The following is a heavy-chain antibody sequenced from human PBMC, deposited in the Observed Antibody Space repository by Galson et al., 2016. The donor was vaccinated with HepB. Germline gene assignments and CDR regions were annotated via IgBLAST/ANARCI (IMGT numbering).Heavy chain of an antibody. CDR3: VRNLGFGAFDC. V-gene: IGHV1-18*01. Sequence: SVKVSCKASGYNLASYGIFWVRQAPGQGLEWMGWITSYNGNTNYAQKFQGRVTMTTDTSTSTTYMELTSLRSDDTAVYYCVRNLGFGAFDCWGQGTLVIVSS. J-gene: IGHJ4*02. D-gene: IGHD3-10*01. CDR1: GYNLASYG. CDR2: ITSYNGNT.